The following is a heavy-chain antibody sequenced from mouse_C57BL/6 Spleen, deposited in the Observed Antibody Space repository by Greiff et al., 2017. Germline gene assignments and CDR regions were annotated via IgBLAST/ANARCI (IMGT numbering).Heavy chain of an antibody. CDR1: GFTFSDYY. D-gene: IGHD1-1*01. V-gene: IGHV5-16*01. Sequence: EVMLVESEGGLVQPGSSMKLSCTASGFTFSDYYMAWVRQVPEKGLEWVANINYDGSSTYYLDSLKSRFIISRDNAKNILYLQMSSLKSEDTATYYCARDRGFITTVGYFDVWGTGTTVTVSS. CDR3: ARDRGFITTVGYFDV. CDR2: INYDGSST. J-gene: IGHJ1*03.